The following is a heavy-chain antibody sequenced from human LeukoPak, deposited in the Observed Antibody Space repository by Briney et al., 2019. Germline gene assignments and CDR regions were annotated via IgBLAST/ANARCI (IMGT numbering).Heavy chain of an antibody. CDR3: ARATYYYDSSGCIPFGY. CDR1: GFTFSSYA. Sequence: PGGSLRLSCAASGFTFSSYAMHWVRQAPGKGLEWVAVISYDGSNKYYADSVKGRFTISRDNSKNTLYLQMNSLRAEDTAVYYCARATYYYDSSGCIPFGYWGQGTLVTVSS. J-gene: IGHJ4*02. CDR2: ISYDGSNK. V-gene: IGHV3-30-3*01. D-gene: IGHD3-22*01.